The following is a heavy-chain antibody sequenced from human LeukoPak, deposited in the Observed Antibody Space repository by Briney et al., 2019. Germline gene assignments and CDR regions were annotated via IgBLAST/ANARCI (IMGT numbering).Heavy chain of an antibody. CDR2: INPSGDGT. CDR1: GGTFSSYA. D-gene: IGHD1-26*01. Sequence: ASVKVSCKASGGTFSSYAISWVRQAPGQGLEWMGVINPSGDGTNYPQKSQGRVTMTRDTSTSTVYMELSSLRSEDTAVYYCAREQSSVYGMDVWGQGTTVTVSS. V-gene: IGHV1-46*01. CDR3: AREQSSVYGMDV. J-gene: IGHJ6*02.